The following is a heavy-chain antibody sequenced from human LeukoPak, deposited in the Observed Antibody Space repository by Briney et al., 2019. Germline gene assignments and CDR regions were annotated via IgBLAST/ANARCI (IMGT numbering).Heavy chain of an antibody. V-gene: IGHV1-69*01. CDR3: ARVPEHYDSSGYYYYFDY. CDR2: IIPIFGTA. J-gene: IGHJ4*02. Sequence: KVSCKASGGTFSSYAISWVRQAPGQGLEWMGGIIPIFGTANYAQKFQGRVTITADESTSTAYMELSSLRSEDTAVYYCARVPEHYDSSGYYYYFDYWGQGTLVTVSS. D-gene: IGHD3-22*01. CDR1: GGTFSSYA.